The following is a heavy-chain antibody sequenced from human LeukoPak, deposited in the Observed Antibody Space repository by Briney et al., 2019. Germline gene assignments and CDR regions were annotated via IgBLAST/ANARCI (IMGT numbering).Heavy chain of an antibody. CDR3: WASEGAAEYFQH. CDR2: INPNSGGT. Sequence: ASVKVSCKVSGYTLTELSMHWVRQAPGQGLEWMGWINPNSGGTNYAQKFRGRVTMTRDTSISTAYMELSRLRSDDTAVYYCWASEGAAEYFQHWGQGTLVTVSS. J-gene: IGHJ1*01. CDR1: GYTLTELS. V-gene: IGHV1-2*02.